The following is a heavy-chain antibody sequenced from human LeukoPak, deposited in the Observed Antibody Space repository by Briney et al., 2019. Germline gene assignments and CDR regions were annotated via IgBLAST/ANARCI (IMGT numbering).Heavy chain of an antibody. J-gene: IGHJ2*01. V-gene: IGHV3-33*01. D-gene: IGHD2-15*01. CDR3: ARAGWTDQGWYFDL. CDR1: GFTFSSYG. Sequence: PGRSLRLSCTASGFTFSSYGMHWVRQAPGKGLEWVAVIWYDGSNKFYADSVKGRFTISRDNSKNTLYVQMNSLRAEDTAVYYCARAGWTDQGWYFDLWGRGTLVTVSS. CDR2: IWYDGSNK.